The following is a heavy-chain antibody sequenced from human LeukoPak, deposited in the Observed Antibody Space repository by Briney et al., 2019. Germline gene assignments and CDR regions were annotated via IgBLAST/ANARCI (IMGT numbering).Heavy chain of an antibody. CDR1: GFSFNNYA. J-gene: IGHJ3*02. CDR2: LSSSGLSP. V-gene: IGHV3-23*01. D-gene: IGHD2/OR15-2a*01. CDR3: TKAGPDTYAFDI. Sequence: GGSLRLSCAGSGFSFNNYAMYWVRQAPGKGLEWVSALSSSGLSPYYADSVKGRFSISRDISKNTLYLQMNSLRAEDTAVYYCTKAGPDTYAFDIWGQGTMVTVFS.